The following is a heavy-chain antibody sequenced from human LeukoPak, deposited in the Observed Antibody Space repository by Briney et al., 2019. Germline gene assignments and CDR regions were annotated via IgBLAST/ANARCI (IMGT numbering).Heavy chain of an antibody. V-gene: IGHV1-18*01. J-gene: IGHJ4*02. CDR3: ARDGHRMYYYESSDYRFDS. Sequence: ASVKVSCKASGYTFTSYGISWVRQAPGQGLEWMGWISAYNGNTKYAQKFQGRVTMTRDTSTSSAYMELRSLRSDDTAVYFCARDGHRMYYYESSDYRFDSWGQGTLVTVSS. D-gene: IGHD3-22*01. CDR2: ISAYNGNT. CDR1: GYTFTSYG.